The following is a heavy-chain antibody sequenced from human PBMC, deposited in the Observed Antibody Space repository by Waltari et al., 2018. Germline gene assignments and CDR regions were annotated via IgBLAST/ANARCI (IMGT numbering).Heavy chain of an antibody. CDR2: IFTRGIT. CDR3: ARESGDYSPFDN. D-gene: IGHD4-17*01. V-gene: IGHV4-4*07. Sequence: QVQLQESGPGLVKPLETLSLTCSVSGGSIRSYYWSWIRQPAGKGLELIGHIFTRGITKYNPSLKSRVTMSVATSKNQFSLKLTSVTAADTAVYYCARESGDYSPFDNWGQGTLVTVSS. CDR1: GGSIRSYY. J-gene: IGHJ4*02.